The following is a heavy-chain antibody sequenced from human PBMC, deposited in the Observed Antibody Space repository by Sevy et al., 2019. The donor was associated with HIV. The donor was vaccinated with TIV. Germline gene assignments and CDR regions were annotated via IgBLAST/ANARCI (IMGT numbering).Heavy chain of an antibody. Sequence: GSLRLSCSASEFTFSSYAMSWVRQAPGKGLEWVSSISGSGRFTYYADFVEGRFIISRDNSKNTLSVQMNSLRAEDTAVYYCAKGFCSGVTCPRDYYYYGMDVWGQGTTVTVSS. CDR1: EFTFSSYA. J-gene: IGHJ6*02. CDR3: AKGFCSGVTCPRDYYYYGMDV. D-gene: IGHD2-15*01. CDR2: ISGSGRFT. V-gene: IGHV3-23*01.